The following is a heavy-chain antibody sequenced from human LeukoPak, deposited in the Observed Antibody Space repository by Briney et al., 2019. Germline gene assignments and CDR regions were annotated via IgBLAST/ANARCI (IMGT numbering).Heavy chain of an antibody. Sequence: GGSLKLSCAASGFTFSGSAVHWVRQSSGKGLEWVGHIDKKDNLYATAYAESVRGRFTISRDDSKNTAFLHMDSLKTEDTALYYCTRDRGTYNWFDPWGQGTLVTVSS. CDR1: GFTFSGSA. J-gene: IGHJ5*02. V-gene: IGHV3-73*01. CDR3: TRDRGTYNWFDP. D-gene: IGHD2-15*01. CDR2: IDKKDNLYAT.